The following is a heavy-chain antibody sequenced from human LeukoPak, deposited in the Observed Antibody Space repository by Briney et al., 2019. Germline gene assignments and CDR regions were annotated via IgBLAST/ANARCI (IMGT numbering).Heavy chain of an antibody. CDR2: IHTSGST. Sequence: SETLSLTCSVSGGSISTYYWSWIRQHAGKGPEWVAQIHTSGSTNFNPSLKSRVSISMDTPNNQFSLMISSVTAADTAIYYCAGRGLSTGWTFDYWGHGTLVTVSS. CDR3: AGRGLSTGWTFDY. V-gene: IGHV4-4*07. D-gene: IGHD6-19*01. J-gene: IGHJ4*01. CDR1: GGSISTYY.